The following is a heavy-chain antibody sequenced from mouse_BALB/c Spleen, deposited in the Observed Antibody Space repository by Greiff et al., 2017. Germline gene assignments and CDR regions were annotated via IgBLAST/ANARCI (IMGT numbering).Heavy chain of an antibody. CDR1: GFSLTGYG. Sequence: QVQLQQSGPGLVAPSQSLSITCTVSGFSLTGYGVNWVRQPPGKGLEWLGMIWGDGSTDYNSALKSRLSISKDNSKSQVFLKMNSLQTDDTARYYCARVWDYGSSYGVFDYWGQGTTLTVSS. J-gene: IGHJ2*01. D-gene: IGHD1-1*01. V-gene: IGHV2-6-7*01. CDR3: ARVWDYGSSYGVFDY. CDR2: IWGDGST.